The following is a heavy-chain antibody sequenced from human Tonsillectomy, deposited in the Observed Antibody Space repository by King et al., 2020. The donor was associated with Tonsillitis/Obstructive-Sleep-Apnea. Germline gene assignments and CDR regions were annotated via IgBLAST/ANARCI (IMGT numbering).Heavy chain of an antibody. D-gene: IGHD6-19*01. CDR3: ARDLAVARLDY. Sequence: QLVQSGAELKTPGASVKVSCKASGYTFTTYAITWVRQAPGQGLEWMGWINTNNGNPAYAQGFRGRFVFSLDTSVTTAYLQINSLQSEDTAVYYCARDLAVARLDYWGQGTLVTVSS. CDR2: INTNNGNP. V-gene: IGHV7-4-1*02. CDR1: GYTFTTYA. J-gene: IGHJ4*02.